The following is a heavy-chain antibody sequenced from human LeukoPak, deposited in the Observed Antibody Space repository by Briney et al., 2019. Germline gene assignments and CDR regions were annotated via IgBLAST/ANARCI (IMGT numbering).Heavy chain of an antibody. CDR3: ARLIQATQAPDYSNSIDY. CDR1: GYSFTSYW. D-gene: IGHD4-11*01. CDR2: IYPGDSDT. V-gene: IGHV5-51*01. Sequence: GESLKISCKGSGYSFTSYWIGWVRQMPGKGLEWMGIIYPGDSDTRYSPSLQGQVTISADKSISTAYLQWSSLKASDTAMYYCARLIQATQAPDYSNSIDYWGQGTLVTVSS. J-gene: IGHJ4*02.